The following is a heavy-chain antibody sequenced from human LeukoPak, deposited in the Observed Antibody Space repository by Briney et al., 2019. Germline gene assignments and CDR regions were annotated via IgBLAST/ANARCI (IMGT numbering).Heavy chain of an antibody. CDR2: ISAFNGNT. Sequence: GASVKVSCKTSNYTFISYGMSWVRQAPGQGLEWMGWISAFNGNTNYAQKFQGRVTMTEDTSTDTAYMELSSLRSEDTAVYYCATFLRGDWFDPWGQGTLVTVSS. V-gene: IGHV1-18*01. CDR3: ATFLRGDWFDP. J-gene: IGHJ5*02. D-gene: IGHD5/OR15-5a*01. CDR1: NYTFISYG.